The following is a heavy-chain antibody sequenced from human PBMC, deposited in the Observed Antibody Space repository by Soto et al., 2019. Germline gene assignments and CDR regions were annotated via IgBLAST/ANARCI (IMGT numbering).Heavy chain of an antibody. Sequence: EVKLLESGGGLFPPRASATLSCLTSGFVFDNYAMSWVRQSPGRGLEWLAAISGSGHATYYTQSVQGRFVISRDKSKKTVSLQINKLRAEDTAVYYCAKGRYFDSSGGCANYWGLGTLVSVSS. V-gene: IGHV3-23*01. D-gene: IGHD3-22*01. J-gene: IGHJ4*02. CDR3: AKGRYFDSSGGCANY. CDR1: GFVFDNYA. CDR2: ISGSGHAT.